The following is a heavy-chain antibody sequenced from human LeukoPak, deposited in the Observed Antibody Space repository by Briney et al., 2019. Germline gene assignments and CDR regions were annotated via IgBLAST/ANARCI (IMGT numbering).Heavy chain of an antibody. CDR1: GFTFSSYG. J-gene: IGHJ4*02. CDR2: ISYDGSNK. V-gene: IGHV3-30*18. Sequence: GRSLRLSCAASGFTFSSYGMHWVRQVPGKGLEWVAVISYDGSNKYYADSVKGRFTISRDNSKNTLYVQMNSLGTEDTAAYYCAKGSYYDSSGSFYFDYWGQGTLSPSPQ. CDR3: AKGSYYDSSGSFYFDY. D-gene: IGHD3-22*01.